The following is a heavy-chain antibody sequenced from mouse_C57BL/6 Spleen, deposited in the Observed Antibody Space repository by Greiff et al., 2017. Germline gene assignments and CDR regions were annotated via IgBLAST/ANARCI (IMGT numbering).Heavy chain of an antibody. CDR3: TRESNWDWYLDV. Sequence: EVHLVESGEGLVKPGGSLKLSCAASGFTFSSYAMSWVRQTPEKRLEWVAYISSGGDYIYYADTVKGRFTISRDNARNTLYLQMSSLKSEDTAMYYYTRESNWDWYLDVWGTGTTVTVSS. V-gene: IGHV5-9-1*02. D-gene: IGHD4-1*01. CDR1: GFTFSSYA. CDR2: ISSGGDYI. J-gene: IGHJ1*03.